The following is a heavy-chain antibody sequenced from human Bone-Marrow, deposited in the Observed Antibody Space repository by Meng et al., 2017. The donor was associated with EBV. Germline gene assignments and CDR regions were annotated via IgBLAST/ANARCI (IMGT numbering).Heavy chain of an antibody. CDR2: IYHSGST. CDR3: VGAHYGDSSGYYYAY. Sequence: QVQLLGSRLGLVKPSRTLSLTCAGSGGSISSSNWWSWVRQPPGKGLEWIGEIYHSGSTNYNPSLKSRVTISVDKSKNQFSLKLSSVTAADTAVYYCVGAHYGDSSGYYYAYWGQGTLVTVSS. V-gene: IGHV4-4*02. J-gene: IGHJ4*02. CDR1: GGSISSSNW. D-gene: IGHD3-22*01.